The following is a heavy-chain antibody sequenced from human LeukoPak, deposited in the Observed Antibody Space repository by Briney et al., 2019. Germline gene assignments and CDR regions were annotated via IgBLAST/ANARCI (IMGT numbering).Heavy chain of an antibody. V-gene: IGHV3-7*01. Sequence: GGSLRLSCAASGFTFSSYWMSWVRQAPGKGLEWVANIKQDGSEKYYVDSVKGRFTISRDNAKNSLYLQMNSLRAEDTAVYYCARDGYYDFWSGYCDYWGQGTLVTVSS. CDR3: ARDGYYDFWSGYCDY. J-gene: IGHJ4*02. CDR2: IKQDGSEK. CDR1: GFTFSSYW. D-gene: IGHD3-3*01.